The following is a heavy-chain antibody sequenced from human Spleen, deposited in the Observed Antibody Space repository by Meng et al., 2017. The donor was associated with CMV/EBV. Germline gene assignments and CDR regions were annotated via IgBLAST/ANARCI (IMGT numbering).Heavy chain of an antibody. CDR3: VSSYGMDV. J-gene: IGHJ6*02. CDR1: GSLGVTFSVFG. V-gene: IGHV1-69*05. CDR2: IIPVFGTS. Sequence: SVKVSCKASGSLGVTFSVFGVTWVRQAPGQGLEWMGGIIPVFGTSNYTQKFQGRVTITTDESTSTAYMELSSLRSEDTAVYYCVSSYGMDVWGQGTTVTVSS.